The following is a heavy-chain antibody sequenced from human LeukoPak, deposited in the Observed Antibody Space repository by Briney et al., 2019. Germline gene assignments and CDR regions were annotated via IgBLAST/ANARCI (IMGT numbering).Heavy chain of an antibody. D-gene: IGHD1-26*01. J-gene: IGHJ1*01. CDR3: ARGLGGSYYGYFQH. CDR1: GGSFSGYY. Sequence: PSETLSLTCAVYGGSFSGYYWSWIRQPPGKGLEWIGYIYYSGSTNYNPSLKSRVTISVDTSKNQFSLKLSSVTAADTAVYYCARGLGGSYYGYFQHWGQGTLVTVSS. CDR2: IYYSGST. V-gene: IGHV4-59*01.